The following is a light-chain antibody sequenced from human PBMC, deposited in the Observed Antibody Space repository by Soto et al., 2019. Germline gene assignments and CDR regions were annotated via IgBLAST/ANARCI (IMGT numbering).Light chain of an antibody. Sequence: QSVLTQPASVSGSPGQSITISCTGTSSDVGDYKYVSWYQQHPDKAPKLIIFVNSNRPSGISNRFSAPKSGNTASLTISGLQAEDETDYYCSSYTSSDTPYVFGTGTKVTVL. CDR1: SSDVGDYKY. J-gene: IGLJ1*01. CDR3: SSYTSSDTPYV. CDR2: VNS. V-gene: IGLV2-14*01.